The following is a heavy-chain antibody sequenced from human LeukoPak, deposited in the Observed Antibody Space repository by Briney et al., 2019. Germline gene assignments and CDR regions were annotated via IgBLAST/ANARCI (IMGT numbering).Heavy chain of an antibody. CDR1: GFTFSSYA. D-gene: IGHD3-9*01. CDR2: ISYDGSNK. V-gene: IGHV3-30-3*01. J-gene: IGHJ3*02. CDR3: ARGGYFDDPKSSGGAFDI. Sequence: PGRSLRLSCAASGFTFSSYAMHWVRQAPGKGLEWVAVISYDGSNKYYADSVKGRFTISRDNSKNTLYLQMNSLRAEDTAVYYCARGGYFDDPKSSGGAFDIWGQGTMVTVSS.